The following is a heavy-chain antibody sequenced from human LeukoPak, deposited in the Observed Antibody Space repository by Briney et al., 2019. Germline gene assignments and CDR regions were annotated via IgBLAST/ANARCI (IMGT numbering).Heavy chain of an antibody. CDR3: ARVRYRLAETYIDY. CDR1: GFTFNAYY. CDR2: INPNTGDT. V-gene: IGHV1-2*02. Sequence: ASVKVSCKASGFTFNAYYIHWVRQAPGQGLEWMGWINPNTGDTNFAQKFQGRVAMTRDTSISTAYMELSRLRSDDTAVYYCARVRYRLAETYIDYWGQGTLVTVSS. J-gene: IGHJ4*02. D-gene: IGHD3-16*01.